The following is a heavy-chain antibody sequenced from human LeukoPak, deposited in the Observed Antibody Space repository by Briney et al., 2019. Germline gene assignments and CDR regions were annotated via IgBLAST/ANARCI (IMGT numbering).Heavy chain of an antibody. Sequence: GGSLRLSCAASGFTFSDYYMSWIRQAPGKGLEWVSYISSSSSYTNYADSVKGRFTISRDNSKNTLYLQMNSLRAEDTAVYYCARDWGYCSSTSCHVFDYWGQGTLVTVSS. V-gene: IGHV3-11*05. J-gene: IGHJ4*02. CDR2: ISSSSSYT. D-gene: IGHD2-2*01. CDR3: ARDWGYCSSTSCHVFDY. CDR1: GFTFSDYY.